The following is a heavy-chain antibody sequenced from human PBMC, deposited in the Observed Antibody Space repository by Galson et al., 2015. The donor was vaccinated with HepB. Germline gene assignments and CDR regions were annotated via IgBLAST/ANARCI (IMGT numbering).Heavy chain of an antibody. V-gene: IGHV4-61*01. Sequence: ETLSLTCTVSGGSVSSGSYYWSWIRQPPGKGLEWIGYIYYSGSTNYNPSLKSRVTISVDTSKNQFSLKLSSVTAADTAVYYCARASGLYSGYDSPYYFDYWGQGTLVTVSS. CDR3: ARASGLYSGYDSPYYFDY. CDR1: GGSVSSGSYY. CDR2: IYYSGST. D-gene: IGHD5-12*01. J-gene: IGHJ4*02.